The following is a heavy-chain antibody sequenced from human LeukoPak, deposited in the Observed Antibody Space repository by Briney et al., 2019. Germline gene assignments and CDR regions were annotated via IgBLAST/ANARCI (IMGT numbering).Heavy chain of an antibody. D-gene: IGHD3-16*02. CDR3: TTDQTGVHDYVWGSYRYTHFDY. V-gene: IGHV3-15*01. CDR1: GFTFSNAW. J-gene: IGHJ4*02. Sequence: PGGSLRLSCAASGFTFSNAWMSWVRQAPGKGLEWVGRIKSKTDGGTTDYAAPVKGRFTISRDDSRNTLYLQMNSLKTEDTAVYYCTTDQTGVHDYVWGSYRYTHFDYWGQGTLVTVSS. CDR2: IKSKTDGGTT.